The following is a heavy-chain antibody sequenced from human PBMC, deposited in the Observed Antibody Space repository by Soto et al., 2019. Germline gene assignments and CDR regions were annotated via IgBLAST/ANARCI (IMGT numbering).Heavy chain of an antibody. CDR3: ARERCSGGSCYAKNYFDY. J-gene: IGHJ4*02. CDR2: INAGNGNT. D-gene: IGHD2-15*01. Sequence: GASVKVSCKASGYTFTSYAMHWVRQAPGQRLEWMGWINAGNGNTKYSQKFQGRVTITRDTSASTAYMELSSLRSEDTAVYYCARERCSGGSCYAKNYFDYWGQGSLVTVSS. V-gene: IGHV1-3*01. CDR1: GYTFTSYA.